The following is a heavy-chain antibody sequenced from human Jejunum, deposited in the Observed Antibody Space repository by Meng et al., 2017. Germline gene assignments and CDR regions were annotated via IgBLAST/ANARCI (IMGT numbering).Heavy chain of an antibody. D-gene: IGHD1-26*01. CDR2: ISPSGITT. CDR1: GFTFSDYY. J-gene: IGHJ4*01. V-gene: IGHV3-11*01. Sequence: GESLKISCAVSGFTFSDYYVSWIRQAPGKGLEWVSYISPSGITTFYLDSVRGRFTVSRDNAKKSLYLQMDSLRDEDTAVYYCARDSLVGAPFYYWGHGTLVTVSS. CDR3: ARDSLVGAPFYY.